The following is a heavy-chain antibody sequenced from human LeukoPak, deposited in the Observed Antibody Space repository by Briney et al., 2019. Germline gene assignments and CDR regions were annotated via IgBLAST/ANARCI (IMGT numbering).Heavy chain of an antibody. Sequence: SETQFLTCTVSGGSINSYYWSWIRLPPGKGLEWIGYIYNSGNTKYNPSLKSRVTISADTSKSQFSLKLSSVTAADTAVYYCARRGNWGFFDYWGQGTLVTVSS. D-gene: IGHD7-27*01. CDR3: ARRGNWGFFDY. CDR1: GGSINSYY. CDR2: IYNSGNT. V-gene: IGHV4-59*01. J-gene: IGHJ4*02.